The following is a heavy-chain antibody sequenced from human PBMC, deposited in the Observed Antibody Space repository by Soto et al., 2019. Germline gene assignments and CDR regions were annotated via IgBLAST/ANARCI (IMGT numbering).Heavy chain of an antibody. V-gene: IGHV3-30*18. J-gene: IGHJ4*02. D-gene: IGHD6-6*01. CDR1: GFTFSSYG. CDR3: AKTNSSSGSSPFDY. Sequence: GGSLRLSCAASGFTFSSYGMHWVRQAPGKGLEWVAVISYDGSNKYYADSVKGRFTISRDNSKNTLYLQMNSLRAEDTAVYYCAKTNSSSGSSPFDYWGQGTLVTVSS. CDR2: ISYDGSNK.